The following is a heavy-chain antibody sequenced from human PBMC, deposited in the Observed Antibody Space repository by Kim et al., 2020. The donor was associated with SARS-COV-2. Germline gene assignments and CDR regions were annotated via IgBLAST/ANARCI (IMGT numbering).Heavy chain of an antibody. CDR2: I. J-gene: IGHJ4*02. Sequence: IYSAHSVNTRYTIPRDNAKNRLYRQMTTLGAEDTAVYYCARDSGYGLFDYWGQGTLVTVSS. V-gene: IGHV3-21*01. CDR3: ARDSGYGLFDY. D-gene: IGHD5-12*01.